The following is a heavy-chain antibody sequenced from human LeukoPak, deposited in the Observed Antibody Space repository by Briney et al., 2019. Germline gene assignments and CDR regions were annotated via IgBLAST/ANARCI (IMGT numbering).Heavy chain of an antibody. D-gene: IGHD1-14*01. CDR1: GGTFSSYA. V-gene: IGHV1-69*13. CDR3: AREGRDPESDYYYGMDV. Sequence: SVKVPCKASGGTFSSYAISWVRQAPGQGLEWMGGIIPIFGTANYAQKFQGRVTITVDESTSTAYMELSSLRSEDTAVYYCAREGRDPESDYYYGMDVWGQGTTVTVSS. J-gene: IGHJ6*02. CDR2: IIPIFGTA.